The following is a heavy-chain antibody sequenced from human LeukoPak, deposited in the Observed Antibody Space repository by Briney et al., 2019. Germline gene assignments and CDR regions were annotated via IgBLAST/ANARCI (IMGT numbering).Heavy chain of an antibody. CDR1: GDSISTYH. Sequence: SETLSLTCTVSGDSISTYHWNWIRKPPGKGLERIGYMQSDGNSKYNPSLRSRVTIFIDTSKSQVALILSSVTAADTAVYYCARDKQHSYGRYFDHWGQGALATVSS. J-gene: IGHJ4*02. D-gene: IGHD3-16*01. CDR2: MQSDGNS. V-gene: IGHV4-59*01. CDR3: ARDKQHSYGRYFDH.